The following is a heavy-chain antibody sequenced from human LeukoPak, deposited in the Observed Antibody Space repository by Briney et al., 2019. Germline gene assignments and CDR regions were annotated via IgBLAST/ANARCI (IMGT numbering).Heavy chain of an antibody. Sequence: PGGSLRLSCAASGFTFSSYAMHWVRQAPGKGLEWVAVIWYDGSNKYYADSVKGRFTISRDNSKNTLYLQMNSLRAEDTAVYYCAREAAIKLNWFDPWGQGTLVTVSS. CDR1: GFTFSSYA. V-gene: IGHV3-33*08. CDR2: IWYDGSNK. CDR3: AREAAIKLNWFDP. D-gene: IGHD6-25*01. J-gene: IGHJ5*02.